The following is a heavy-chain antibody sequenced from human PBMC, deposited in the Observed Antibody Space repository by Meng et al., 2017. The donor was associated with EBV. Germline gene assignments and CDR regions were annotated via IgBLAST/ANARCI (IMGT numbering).Heavy chain of an antibody. CDR3: ASAEHYGDYVFEY. Sequence: QGQVVHAVAEVKRPGSSVKVSCKTSGGILRSFAISWVRQDPVQGLEWMGGIIPLFHTTNYAQKFQGRLHIIADESSATTYMELSSLRSEDTAIYYCASAEHYGDYVFEYWGQGTLVTVSS. D-gene: IGHD4-17*01. J-gene: IGHJ4*02. CDR2: IIPLFHTT. CDR1: GGILRSFA. V-gene: IGHV1-69*01.